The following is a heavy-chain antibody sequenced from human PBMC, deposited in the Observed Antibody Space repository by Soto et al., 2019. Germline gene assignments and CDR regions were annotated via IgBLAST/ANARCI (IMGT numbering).Heavy chain of an antibody. J-gene: IGHJ5*02. Sequence: PETLSLTCTVSGGSIFSSYWTWVRQPPGKGLEWIGNVYYSGSTNYNPSLKSRITISVDTSKNQFSLNLSSVTAADTAVYYCARVPAASSWLDPWGQGTLVTVSS. CDR3: ARVPAASSWLDP. V-gene: IGHV4-59*01. CDR1: GGSIFSSY. D-gene: IGHD2-15*01. CDR2: VYYSGST.